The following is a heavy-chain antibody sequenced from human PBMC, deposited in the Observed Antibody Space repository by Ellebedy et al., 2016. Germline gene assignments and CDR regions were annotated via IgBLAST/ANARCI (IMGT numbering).Heavy chain of an antibody. CDR2: ISYNGNNK. J-gene: IGHJ4*02. D-gene: IGHD1-26*01. CDR1: GFTFSSYG. Sequence: GESLKISCAASGFTFSSYGMHWVRQAPGKGLEWVAVISYNGNNKYYADSVKGRFTISRDNSKNTLYLQMNSLRAEDTAVYYCAKDSVSYYGHLDYWGQGTLVTVSS. CDR3: AKDSVSYYGHLDY. V-gene: IGHV3-30*18.